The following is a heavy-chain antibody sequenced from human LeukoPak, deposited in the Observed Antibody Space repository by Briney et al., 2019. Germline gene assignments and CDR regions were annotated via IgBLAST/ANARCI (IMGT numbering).Heavy chain of an antibody. Sequence: GGSLRLSCAASGFTFSSYAMSWVRQAPGKGLEWVSAISGSGGRTYYADSVKGRFTISRDNPKNTLFLQMNSLRAEDTAVYYCAKDPKFYDYPRAFDIWGQGTMVTVSS. J-gene: IGHJ3*02. CDR1: GFTFSSYA. CDR3: AKDPKFYDYPRAFDI. D-gene: IGHD3-16*01. CDR2: ISGSGGRT. V-gene: IGHV3-23*01.